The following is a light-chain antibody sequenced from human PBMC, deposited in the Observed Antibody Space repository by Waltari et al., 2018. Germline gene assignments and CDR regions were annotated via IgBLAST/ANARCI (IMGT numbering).Light chain of an antibody. CDR3: QQLNNYLWT. V-gene: IGKV1-9*01. CDR1: QCISTY. CDR2: AAS. J-gene: IGKJ1*01. Sequence: DIQLTQSPSFLSASVGDRVTITCRASQCISTYLAWYQQKPGKAPKLLIYAASTLQSGVPSRFSGSGSGTEFTLTISSLQPEDFAIYYCQQLNNYLWTFGQGTEVEIK.